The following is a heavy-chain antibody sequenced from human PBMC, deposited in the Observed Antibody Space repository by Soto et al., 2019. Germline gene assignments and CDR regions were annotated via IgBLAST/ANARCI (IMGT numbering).Heavy chain of an antibody. CDR2: ITGSGAGS. J-gene: IGHJ5*02. V-gene: IGHV3-23*01. CDR1: GFTFSSYA. Sequence: EVQLLESGGGWLQPGGSLRLSCAASGFTFSSYAMNWVRQAPGKGLEWVSGITGSGAGSYYSDSVKGRFTISRYNSKNTLYLQMNILRAEDTAVYYCAKAYSNSWPNDWFDPWCQGTLVTVSS. D-gene: IGHD6-13*01. CDR3: AKAYSNSWPNDWFDP.